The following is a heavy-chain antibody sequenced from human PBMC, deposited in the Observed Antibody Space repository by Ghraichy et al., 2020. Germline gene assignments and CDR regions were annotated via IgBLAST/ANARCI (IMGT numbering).Heavy chain of an antibody. J-gene: IGHJ4*02. CDR3: ARYGDHGTLDH. CDR2: CYYSGST. Sequence: SETLSLTCVVSGASLISGAYSWSWIRQSPGKGLEWLGYCYYSGSTHSNPSLMSRLTIAVDTSRNRFSLKLTSATAADTAMYYCARYGDHGTLDHWGQGTLVTVSS. D-gene: IGHD1-26*01. V-gene: IGHV4-30-4*07. CDR1: GASLISGAYS.